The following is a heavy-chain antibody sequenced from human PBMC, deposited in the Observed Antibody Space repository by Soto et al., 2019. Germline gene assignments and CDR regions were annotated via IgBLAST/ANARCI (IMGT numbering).Heavy chain of an antibody. J-gene: IGHJ6*02. CDR1: GYTFTSYG. Sequence: ASLKVSCKASGYTFTSYGISWVRQAPGQGLEWMGWISAYNGNTNYAQKLQGRVTMTTDTSTSTAYMELRSLRSDDTAVYYCARELLWFGESPLDYYYYGMDVWGQGTTVTVSS. CDR3: ARELLWFGESPLDYYYYGMDV. V-gene: IGHV1-18*04. CDR2: ISAYNGNT. D-gene: IGHD3-10*01.